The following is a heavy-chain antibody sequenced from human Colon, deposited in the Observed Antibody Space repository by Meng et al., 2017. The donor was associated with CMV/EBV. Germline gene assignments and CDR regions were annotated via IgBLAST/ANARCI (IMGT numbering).Heavy chain of an antibody. CDR2: IYYSATT. J-gene: IGHJ4*02. V-gene: IGHV4-61*08. CDR3: SRQARD. CDR1: GDSVSSGGYY. Sequence: SETLSLTCTVSGDSVSSGGYYWSWIRQPPGKGLEWIGYIYYSATTNYNPSLTSRFIISIDTSKHQFSLTLTAVTAADTAVYYCSRQARDWGPGTLVTVSS.